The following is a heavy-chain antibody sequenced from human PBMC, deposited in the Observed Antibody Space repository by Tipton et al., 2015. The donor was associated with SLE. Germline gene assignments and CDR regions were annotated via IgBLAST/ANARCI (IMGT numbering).Heavy chain of an antibody. V-gene: IGHV4-34*01. D-gene: IGHD3/OR15-3a*01. Sequence: TLSLTCNVSGGSIRSYYWSWIRQATGKGLEWIGEISHSGITNYNPSLKSRVTISVDTSKNQFSLKLRSVTAADTAVYYCARAPGLERDYYYYYYMDVWGKGTTVTVSS. CDR3: ARAPGLERDYYYYYYMDV. CDR1: GGSIRSYY. J-gene: IGHJ6*03. CDR2: ISHSGIT.